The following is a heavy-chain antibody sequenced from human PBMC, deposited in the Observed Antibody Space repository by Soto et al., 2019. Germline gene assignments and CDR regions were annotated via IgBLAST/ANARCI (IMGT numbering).Heavy chain of an antibody. V-gene: IGHV4-59*01. Sequence: SETLSLTCTVSCGSICSYYWSWIRQPPGKGLEWIGYIYYSGSTNYNPSLKSRVTISVDTSKNQFSLKLSSVTAADTAVYYCARVGLGTLDAFDIWGQGTMVTISS. CDR3: ARVGLGTLDAFDI. J-gene: IGHJ3*02. D-gene: IGHD1-7*01. CDR2: IYYSGST. CDR1: CGSICSYY.